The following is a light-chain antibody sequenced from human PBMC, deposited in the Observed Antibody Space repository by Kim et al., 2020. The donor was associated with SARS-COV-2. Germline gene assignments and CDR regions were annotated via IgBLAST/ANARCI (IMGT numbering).Light chain of an antibody. J-gene: IGLJ2*01. CDR2: YDS. V-gene: IGLV3-21*04. CDR1: NIGSKS. CDR3: QVWGSSSDHVV. Sequence: SYELTQPPSVSVAPGKTARITCGGNNIGSKSVHWYQQKPGQAPVLVIYYDSDRPSGIPERFSGSNSGNTATLTISRDEAGDEADYYCQVWGSSSDHVVFG.